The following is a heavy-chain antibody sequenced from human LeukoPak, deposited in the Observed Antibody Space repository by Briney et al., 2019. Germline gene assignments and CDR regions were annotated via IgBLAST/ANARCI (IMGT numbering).Heavy chain of an antibody. D-gene: IGHD5-18*01. CDR2: IYYSGST. CDR3: ARHVPPNTAMVRN. Sequence: SETLSLTCTVSGGSISSSSYYWGWIRHPPGKGLEWIGSIYYSGSTYYNPSLKSRVTISVDTSKNQFSLKLSSVTAADTAVYYCARHVPPNTAMVRNWGQGTLVTVSS. CDR1: GGSISSSSYY. J-gene: IGHJ4*02. V-gene: IGHV4-39*01.